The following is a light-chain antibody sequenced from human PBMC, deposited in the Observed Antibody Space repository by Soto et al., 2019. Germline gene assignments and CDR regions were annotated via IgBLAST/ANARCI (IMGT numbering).Light chain of an antibody. V-gene: IGKV2-28*01. CDR2: LGS. J-gene: IGKJ1*01. CDR1: QSLLHSNGYTY. Sequence: DIVMTQSPLSLPVTPGEPASISCRSSQSLLHSNGYTYLDWYLQRPGQSPQLLIYLGSYRASGVPDRFSGSGSGTDFTLKISRVEAGDVGVYYCMQNLLNWTLGQGTKV. CDR3: MQNLLNWT.